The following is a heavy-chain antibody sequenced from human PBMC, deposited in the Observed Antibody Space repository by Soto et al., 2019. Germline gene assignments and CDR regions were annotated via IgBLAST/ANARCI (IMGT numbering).Heavy chain of an antibody. V-gene: IGHV3-23*01. Sequence: EVQLLESGGGLVQPGGSLRLSCAASGFTFSSYTMSWVRQAPGKGLEWVSTSSSSYSTYYADSVKGRFTISRDNSKNTLCLQMNSLRAEDTAIYYCAKWDYWGQGTLVTVSS. J-gene: IGHJ4*02. CDR3: AKWDY. CDR2: TSSSSYST. CDR1: GFTFSSYT.